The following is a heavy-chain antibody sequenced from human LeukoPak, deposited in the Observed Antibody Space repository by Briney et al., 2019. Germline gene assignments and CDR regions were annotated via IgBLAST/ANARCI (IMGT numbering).Heavy chain of an antibody. V-gene: IGHV3-23*01. CDR2: ISGSGGST. CDR3: AKGATWFGGSYASFDH. Sequence: GGSLRLSCAASGFTFSTYAMSWVRQAPGKGLEWVSAISGSGGSTYNADSVKGRFTISRDNSKNTLYLQMNSLRAEDTARYYCAKGATWFGGSYASFDHRGRGTLVTVSS. D-gene: IGHD1-26*01. J-gene: IGHJ4*02. CDR1: GFTFSTYA.